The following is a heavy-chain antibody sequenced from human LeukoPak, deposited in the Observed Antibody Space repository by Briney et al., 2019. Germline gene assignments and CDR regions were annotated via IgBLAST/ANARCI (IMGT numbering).Heavy chain of an antibody. V-gene: IGHV2-70*11. D-gene: IGHD3-9*01. CDR3: ARSHYDILTGHWYRKYYFDY. CDR2: IDWDDDK. CDR1: GFSLSTSGMC. Sequence: RESGPALVKPTQTLTLTCTFSGFSLSTSGMCVSWIRQPPGKALEWLARIDWDDDKYYSTSLKTRLTISKDTSKNQVVLTMTNMDPVDTATYYCARSHYDILTGHWYRKYYFDYWGQGTLVTVSS. J-gene: IGHJ4*02.